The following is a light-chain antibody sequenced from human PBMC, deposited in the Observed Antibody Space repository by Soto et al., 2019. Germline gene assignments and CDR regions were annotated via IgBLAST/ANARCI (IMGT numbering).Light chain of an antibody. J-gene: IGLJ2*01. V-gene: IGLV2-14*01. CDR2: DVS. Sequence: QSALTQPASVSGSPGQSITISCTGTSSDVGGYNYVSWYQQHPGKAPKLMIYDVSNRPSGVSNRFSGSKSGNTASLTISGXXXXXXXXXXCSSYTSSSTPVVFGGGTKVTV. CDR3: SSYTSSSTPVV. CDR1: SSDVGGYNY.